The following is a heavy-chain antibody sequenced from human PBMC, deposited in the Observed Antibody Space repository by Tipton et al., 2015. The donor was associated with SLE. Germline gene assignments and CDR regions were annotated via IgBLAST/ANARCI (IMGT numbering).Heavy chain of an antibody. D-gene: IGHD3-22*01. Sequence: SLRLSCAASGFSFSSFHIHWVRQAPGKGLEWVSSISPTGVYMYYTDSVKGRFTISRDNAKNSLYLQMNSLRVEDTAVYYCGRDKGYYDSSGPGGMDVWGQGTTVTVSS. CDR1: GFSFSSFH. V-gene: IGHV3-21*01. CDR2: ISPTGVYM. J-gene: IGHJ6*02. CDR3: GRDKGYYDSSGPGGMDV.